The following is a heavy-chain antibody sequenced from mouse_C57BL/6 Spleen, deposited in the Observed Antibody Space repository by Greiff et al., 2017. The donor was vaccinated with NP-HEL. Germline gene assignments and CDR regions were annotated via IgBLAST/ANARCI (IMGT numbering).Heavy chain of an antibody. CDR1: GFTFSDYG. J-gene: IGHJ1*03. CDR2: ISSGSSTI. CDR3: ARGFYYGNYDWYFDV. V-gene: IGHV5-17*01. D-gene: IGHD2-1*01. Sequence: DVMLVESGGGLVKPGGSLKLSCAASGFTFSDYGMHWVRQAPEKGLEWVAYISSGSSTIYYADTVKGRFTISRDNAKNTLFLQMTSLRSEDTAMYYCARGFYYGNYDWYFDVWGTGTTVTVSS.